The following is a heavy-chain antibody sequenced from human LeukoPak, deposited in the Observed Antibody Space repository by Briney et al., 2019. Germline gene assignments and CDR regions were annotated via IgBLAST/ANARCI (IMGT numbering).Heavy chain of an antibody. J-gene: IGHJ5*02. CDR3: ARYVRGANLFDP. CDR1: GGSISINNYY. Sequence: SQTLSLTCTVSGGSISINNYYWSWIRQPPGKGLEWIGYIYYSGSTYYNPSLKSRATISVDTSQTQFALRVSSVTAAVTAVYYCARYVRGANLFDPWGQGTMVTVSS. V-gene: IGHV4-30-4*08. D-gene: IGHD3-16*01. CDR2: IYYSGST.